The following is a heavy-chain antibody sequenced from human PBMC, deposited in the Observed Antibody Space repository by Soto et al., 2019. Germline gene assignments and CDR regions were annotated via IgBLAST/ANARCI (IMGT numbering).Heavy chain of an antibody. V-gene: IGHV3-7*04. CDR3: SRGGHVDY. CDR2: INEGGSEK. J-gene: IGHJ4*02. CDR1: GFTFSGYW. Sequence: EVQLVESGGGLVQPGGSLRLSCVGSGFTFSGYWMTWVRQVPGKGLEWVANINEGGSEKFYVDSVKGRFTISRDNARKSLFLQLSSLRAEDAAVYYCSRGGHVDYCGQGTLVTVSS.